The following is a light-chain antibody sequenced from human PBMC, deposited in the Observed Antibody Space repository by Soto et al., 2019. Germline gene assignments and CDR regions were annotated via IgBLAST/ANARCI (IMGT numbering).Light chain of an antibody. CDR3: QQYNDWPQLT. Sequence: EIVMTQSPATLSVSPGERATLSSRASQSVSSNLAWYQQQPGQAPSLLIHGASTRATGIPASFSSSGTGTEFTLTISGLQSEDFAVYYCQQYNDWPQLTFGGGTRVEIK. CDR2: GAS. V-gene: IGKV3-15*01. J-gene: IGKJ4*01. CDR1: QSVSSN.